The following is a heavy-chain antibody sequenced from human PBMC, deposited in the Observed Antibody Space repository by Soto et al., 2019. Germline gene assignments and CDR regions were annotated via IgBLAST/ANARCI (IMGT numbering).Heavy chain of an antibody. Sequence: QVRLQESGPGLVKPSQTLSLTCTVSGGSISSGGYYWSWIRQHPGKGLEWIGYIYYSGSTYYNPSLKSRVTISVDTSKNQFSLKLSSVTAADTAVYYCARGGDSSGYYPTEFDYWGQGTLVTVSS. V-gene: IGHV4-31*03. D-gene: IGHD3-22*01. J-gene: IGHJ4*02. CDR2: IYYSGST. CDR3: ARGGDSSGYYPTEFDY. CDR1: GGSISSGGYY.